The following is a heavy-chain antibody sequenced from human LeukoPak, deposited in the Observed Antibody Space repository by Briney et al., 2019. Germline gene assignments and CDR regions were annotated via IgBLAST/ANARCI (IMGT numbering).Heavy chain of an antibody. CDR3: ARDFGGAAAGFTYYFDY. CDR1: GGSFSGYY. V-gene: IGHV4-34*01. Sequence: PSETLSLTCAVYGGSFSGYYWSWIRQPPGKGLEWIGEINHSGSTNYNPSLKSRVTISVDTSKNQFSLKLSSVTAADTAVYYCARDFGGAAAGFTYYFDYWGQGTLVTVSS. CDR2: INHSGST. J-gene: IGHJ4*02. D-gene: IGHD6-13*01.